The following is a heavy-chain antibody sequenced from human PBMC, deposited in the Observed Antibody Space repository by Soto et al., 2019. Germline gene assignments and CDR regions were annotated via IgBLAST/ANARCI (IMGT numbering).Heavy chain of an antibody. V-gene: IGHV4-34*01. Sequence: QVQLQQWGAGLLKPSETLSLTCAVYGGSFSGYYWSWIRQPPGKGLEWIGEINHSGSTNYNPSLKRRGTISLDTSQTQFSLELSSVTAGETAVYYCARGGSDHSFDPWGQGTLVTVSS. J-gene: IGHJ5*02. D-gene: IGHD1-26*01. CDR1: GGSFSGYY. CDR3: ARGGSDHSFDP. CDR2: INHSGST.